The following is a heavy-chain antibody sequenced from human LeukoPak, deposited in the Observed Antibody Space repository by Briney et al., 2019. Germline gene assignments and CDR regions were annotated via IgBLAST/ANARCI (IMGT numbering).Heavy chain of an antibody. CDR3: ARLSGGTLRWFDP. Sequence: SETLSLTCTVSGGSISSSIYYWGWIRQPPGKGLEWIGSIYYSGSTYYNPSLKSRVTISVDTSKNQFSLKLSSVTAADTAVYYCARLSGGTLRWFDPWGQGTLVTVSS. V-gene: IGHV4-39*01. D-gene: IGHD4/OR15-4a*01. CDR1: GGSISSSIYY. J-gene: IGHJ5*02. CDR2: IYYSGST.